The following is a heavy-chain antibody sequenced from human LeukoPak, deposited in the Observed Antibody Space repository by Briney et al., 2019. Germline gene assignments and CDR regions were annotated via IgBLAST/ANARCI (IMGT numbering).Heavy chain of an antibody. CDR3: AREVDSMIGAIDY. D-gene: IGHD3-22*01. J-gene: IGHJ4*02. V-gene: IGHV3-48*03. Sequence: GSLRLSCAASGFTFSTYEMNWFRQAPGKGLEWVSYISNSGSPIYYADSVKGRFTISRDNAKNSLYLQMNSLRAEDTAVYYCAREVDSMIGAIDYWGQGTLVTVSS. CDR2: ISNSGSPI. CDR1: GFTFSTYE.